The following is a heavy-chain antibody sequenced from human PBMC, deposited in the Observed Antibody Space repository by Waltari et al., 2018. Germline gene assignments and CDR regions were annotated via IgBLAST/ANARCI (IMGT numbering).Heavy chain of an antibody. CDR1: GGSISSYY. Sequence: QVQLQESGPGLVKPSETLSLTCPVSGGSISSYYWSWIRQPPGKGLEWIGYIYYSGSTNYNPSLKSRVTISVDTSKNQFSLKLSSVTAADTAVYYCARSYGYFDYWGQGTLVTVSS. D-gene: IGHD3-10*01. V-gene: IGHV4-59*01. CDR2: IYYSGST. J-gene: IGHJ4*02. CDR3: ARSYGYFDY.